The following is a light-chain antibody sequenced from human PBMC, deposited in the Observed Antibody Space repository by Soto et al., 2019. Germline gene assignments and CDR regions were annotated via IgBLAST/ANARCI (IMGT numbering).Light chain of an antibody. CDR2: DAS. CDR1: QSISSW. J-gene: IGKJ5*01. CDR3: QQYNAYSIT. Sequence: DIQMTQSPSTLSASVGDRVTITCRASQSISSWLAWYQQRPGKAPKLLIYDASSLEGGVPSRFSGSGSGTEFTLTISSLQPDDFATYYCQQYNAYSITFGQGTRLEI. V-gene: IGKV1-5*01.